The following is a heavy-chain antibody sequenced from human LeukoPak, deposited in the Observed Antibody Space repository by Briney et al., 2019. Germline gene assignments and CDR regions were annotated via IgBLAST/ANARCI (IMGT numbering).Heavy chain of an antibody. V-gene: IGHV1-18*01. CDR2: ISASNGNT. J-gene: IGHJ4*02. Sequence: ASVKVSCKGSGYTFTSYGISWVRQAPGQGLEWMGWISASNGNTKYAQKLQERGTMTTDTSTSTALTELRSRRSDEPAGFYCARAQVVRGVIMYFDYWGQGTLVTVSS. CDR3: ARAQVVRGVIMYFDY. CDR1: GYTFTSYG. D-gene: IGHD3-10*01.